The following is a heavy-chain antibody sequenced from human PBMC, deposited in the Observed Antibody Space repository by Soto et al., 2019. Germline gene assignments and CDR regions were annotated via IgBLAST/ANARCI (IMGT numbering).Heavy chain of an antibody. D-gene: IGHD2-21*02. CDR1: GFTFSSYA. J-gene: IGHJ4*02. V-gene: IGHV3-30-3*01. Sequence: VQLVESGGGVVQPGRSLRLSCAASGFTFSSYAMHWVRQAPGKGLEWVAVISYDGSNKYYADSVKGRFTISRDNSKNTLYLQMNSLRAEDTAVYYCAVNIVVVTAIKGDYWGQGTLVTVSS. CDR3: AVNIVVVTAIKGDY. CDR2: ISYDGSNK.